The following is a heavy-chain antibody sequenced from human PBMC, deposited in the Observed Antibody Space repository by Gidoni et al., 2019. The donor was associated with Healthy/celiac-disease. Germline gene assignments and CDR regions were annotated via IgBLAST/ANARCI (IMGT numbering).Heavy chain of an antibody. Sequence: EVQLVQSGAEVKKPGESLKISCKGSGYSFTSYWIGWVRQMPGKGLEWMGIIYPGDSDTRYSPSFQGQVTISADKSISTAYLQWSSLKASDTAMYYCARPGRVSCDSTSCPPLDAFDIWGQGTMVTVSS. D-gene: IGHD2-2*01. CDR1: GYSFTSYW. CDR3: ARPGRVSCDSTSCPPLDAFDI. V-gene: IGHV5-51*03. J-gene: IGHJ3*02. CDR2: IYPGDSDT.